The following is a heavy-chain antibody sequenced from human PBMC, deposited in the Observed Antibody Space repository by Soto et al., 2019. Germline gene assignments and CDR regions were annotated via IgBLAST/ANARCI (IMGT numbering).Heavy chain of an antibody. CDR3: ASTSDYGGNYDDY. V-gene: IGHV1-69*06. D-gene: IGHD4-17*01. CDR2: IIPIFGTA. CDR1: GGTFSSYA. J-gene: IGHJ4*02. Sequence: SVKVSCKASGGTFSSYAISWVRQAPGQGLEWMGGIIPIFGTANYAQKYQGRVTITADKSTSTAYMELSSLRSEDTAVYYCASTSDYGGNYDDYWGPGTLVTVSS.